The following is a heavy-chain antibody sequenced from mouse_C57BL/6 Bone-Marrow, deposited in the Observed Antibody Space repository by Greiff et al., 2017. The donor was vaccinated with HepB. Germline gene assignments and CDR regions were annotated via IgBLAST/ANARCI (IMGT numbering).Heavy chain of an antibody. J-gene: IGHJ4*01. V-gene: IGHV5-15*04. Sequence: EVKVEESGGGLVQPGGSLKLSCAASGFTFSDYGMAWVRQAPRKGPEWVAFISNLAYSIYYADTVTGRFTISRENAKNTLYLEMSSLRSEDTAMYYCARHYYGSSYDAMDCWGQGTTVTVAS. CDR1: GFTFSDYG. CDR3: ARHYYGSSYDAMDC. D-gene: IGHD1-1*01. CDR2: ISNLAYSI.